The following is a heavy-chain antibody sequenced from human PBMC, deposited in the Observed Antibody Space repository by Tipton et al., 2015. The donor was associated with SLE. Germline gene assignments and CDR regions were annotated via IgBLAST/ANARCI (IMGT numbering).Heavy chain of an antibody. J-gene: IGHJ4*02. D-gene: IGHD6-6*01. Sequence: GSLRLSCAASGFTFSSYGMHWVRQAPGKGLEWVSSISSSSSYIYYADSVKGRFTISRDNAKNSLYLQMNSLRAEDTAVYYCAPGSSIAAPLGYWGQGTLVTVSS. V-gene: IGHV3-21*01. CDR3: APGSSIAAPLGY. CDR1: GFTFSSYG. CDR2: ISSSSSYI.